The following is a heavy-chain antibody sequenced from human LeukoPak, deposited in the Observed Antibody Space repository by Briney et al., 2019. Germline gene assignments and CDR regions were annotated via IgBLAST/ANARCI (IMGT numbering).Heavy chain of an antibody. CDR1: GGSISGYY. CDR3: ARFVAATGYDTFDI. V-gene: IGHV4-59*01. Sequence: SETLSLTCTVSGGSISGYYWSWIRQPPGKGLEFIGYIYYTGITYYNPSLKSRVTISVDTSKNQFSLELSSVTAADTAVYYCARFVAATGYDTFDIWGQGTMVTVSS. CDR2: IYYTGIT. D-gene: IGHD6-13*01. J-gene: IGHJ3*02.